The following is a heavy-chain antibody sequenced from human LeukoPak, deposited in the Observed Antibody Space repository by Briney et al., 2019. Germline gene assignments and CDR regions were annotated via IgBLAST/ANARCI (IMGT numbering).Heavy chain of an antibody. Sequence: SETLSLTCTVSRGSISSYYWSWIRQPPGKGLEWIGYIYDSGNTNYNPSLKSRVTISVDTSKNQFSLKVRSVTAADTAVYYCAKGEGDYWGQGTLVTVSS. J-gene: IGHJ4*02. CDR1: RGSISSYY. CDR3: AKGEGDY. D-gene: IGHD2-21*01. V-gene: IGHV4-59*01. CDR2: IYDSGNT.